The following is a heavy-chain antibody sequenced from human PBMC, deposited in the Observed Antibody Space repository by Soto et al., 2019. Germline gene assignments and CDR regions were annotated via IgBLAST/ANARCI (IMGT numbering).Heavy chain of an antibody. J-gene: IGHJ4*02. CDR3: ARLGIGWEFPFDY. V-gene: IGHV4-61*08. CDR1: GDSVSNDAYY. D-gene: IGHD1-26*01. Sequence: QVQLQASGPGLVKPSETLSLTCIVSGDSVSNDAYYWSWIRQPPGKGMEWMGSIYHSGSTYYNPSLKCYLTLSVDTSANQFSLKVSSVTAADTAVYYGARLGIGWEFPFDYWDQGTLFNFSS. CDR2: IYHSGST.